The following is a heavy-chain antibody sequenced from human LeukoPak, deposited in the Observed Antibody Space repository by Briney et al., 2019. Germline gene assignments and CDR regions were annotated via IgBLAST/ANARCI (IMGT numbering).Heavy chain of an antibody. D-gene: IGHD3-9*01. J-gene: IGHJ4*02. CDR2: IRSDGSNK. CDR1: GFTFGSYG. Sequence: RAGGSLRLSCAASGFTFGSYGMHWVRQAPGKGLEWVTFIRSDGSNKYYADSVKGRFTISRDNSKNTLYLQMNSLRAEDTAVYYCAKPLRYFDWSNRDFFDYWGQGTLDPVSS. CDR3: AKPLRYFDWSNRDFFDY. V-gene: IGHV3-30*02.